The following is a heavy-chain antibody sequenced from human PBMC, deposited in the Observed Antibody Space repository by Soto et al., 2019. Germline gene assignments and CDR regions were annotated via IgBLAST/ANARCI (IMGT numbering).Heavy chain of an antibody. CDR3: ARSIAAAENY. Sequence: GASVKVSCKASGYTFSTYDFNWVRQAPGQGLEWMGWLNPKSGMTGSAQKFQGRVTMTRDSSISTVYMELSSLRAEDTAVYYCARSIAAAENYWGQGTLVTVSS. CDR1: GYTFSTYD. J-gene: IGHJ4*02. D-gene: IGHD6-13*01. V-gene: IGHV1-8*01. CDR2: LNPKSGMT.